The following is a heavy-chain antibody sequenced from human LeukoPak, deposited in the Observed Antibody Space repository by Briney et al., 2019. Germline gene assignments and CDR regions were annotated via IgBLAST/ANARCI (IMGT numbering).Heavy chain of an antibody. V-gene: IGHV4-59*01. CDR3: ARFRWIRRITMVRGVSAFYFDY. CDR2: IYYSGST. D-gene: IGHD3-10*01. J-gene: IGHJ4*02. CDR1: GGSISSYY. Sequence: PSETLSLTCTVSGGSISSYYWSWIRQPPGKGLEWIGYIYYSGSTNYNPSLKSRVTISVDTSKNQFSLKLSSVTAADTAVYYCARFRWIRRITMVRGVSAFYFDYWGQGTLVTVSS.